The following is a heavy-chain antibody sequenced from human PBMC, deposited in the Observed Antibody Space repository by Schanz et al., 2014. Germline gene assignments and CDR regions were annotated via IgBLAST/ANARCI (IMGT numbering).Heavy chain of an antibody. D-gene: IGHD3-3*01. CDR2: INPYDDTI. CDR3: VTEKRMESGTWAKAFDI. Sequence: QVQLVQSGAEVKKPGASVKVSCKASGYTFTSYYMHCVRQAPGQGLEWMGLINPYDDTIDYAKKFQGRFTMTRDTSTTTVYMELSSLRSDDTAMYYCVTEKRMESGTWAKAFDIWGQGTWXTVSS. J-gene: IGHJ3*02. V-gene: IGHV1-46*01. CDR1: GYTFTSYY.